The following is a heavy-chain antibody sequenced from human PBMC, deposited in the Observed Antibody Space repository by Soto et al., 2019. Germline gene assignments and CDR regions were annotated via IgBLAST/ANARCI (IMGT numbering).Heavy chain of an antibody. V-gene: IGHV3-74*01. CDR1: GFSLRNYW. D-gene: IGHD1-26*01. CDR3: ARGGRYRENYYFGMDV. Sequence: GGSLRLSCAVSGFSLRNYWMHWIRQDTEKGLVWVSRINSDGRSTSYADSVKGRFTISRDNAKNTLYLHMDSLRAEDTAVYYCARGGRYRENYYFGMDVWGQGTTVTVSS. J-gene: IGHJ6*02. CDR2: INSDGRST.